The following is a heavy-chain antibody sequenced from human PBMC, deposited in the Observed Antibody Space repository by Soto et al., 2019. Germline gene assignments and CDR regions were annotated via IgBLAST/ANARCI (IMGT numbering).Heavy chain of an antibody. CDR3: AKDKQWLVRKYYFDY. V-gene: IGHV3-23*01. D-gene: IGHD6-19*01. CDR1: GFTFSSYA. J-gene: IGHJ4*02. Sequence: EVQLLESGGGLVQPGGSVRLSCAASGFTFSSYAMSWVRQAPGKGLEWVSAISGSGGSTYYADSVKGRFTISRDNSKNTLYLQMNSLRAEDTAVSYCAKDKQWLVRKYYFDYWGQGTLVTVSS. CDR2: ISGSGGST.